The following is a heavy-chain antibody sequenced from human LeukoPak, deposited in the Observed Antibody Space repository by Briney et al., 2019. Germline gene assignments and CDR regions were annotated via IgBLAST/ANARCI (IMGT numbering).Heavy chain of an antibody. CDR1: GFTFPDYA. Sequence: PGGSLRLSCVTSGFTFPDYAVHWVRQAPGKGLEWVAVMSYDGNNNYYVDSVKGRFTLSRDSSKNTLYLQMDSLRPEDTAVYYCTREWGTAADYWGQGTLVTVSS. D-gene: IGHD6-13*01. CDR3: TREWGTAADY. CDR2: MSYDGNNN. V-gene: IGHV3-30-3*01. J-gene: IGHJ4*02.